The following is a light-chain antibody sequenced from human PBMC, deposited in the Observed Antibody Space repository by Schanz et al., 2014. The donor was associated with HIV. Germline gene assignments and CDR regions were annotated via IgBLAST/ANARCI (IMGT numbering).Light chain of an antibody. CDR3: CSYAGRSTPVV. Sequence: QSALTQPASVSGSPGQSITISCTGTTGDIGSYDLVSWYQQHPGKAPKLLIYEVAKRPSGVSNRFSGSKSGNTASLTISGLQTEDESDYYCCSYAGRSTPVVFGGGTKLTVL. V-gene: IGLV2-23*02. CDR2: EVA. J-gene: IGLJ3*02. CDR1: TGDIGSYDL.